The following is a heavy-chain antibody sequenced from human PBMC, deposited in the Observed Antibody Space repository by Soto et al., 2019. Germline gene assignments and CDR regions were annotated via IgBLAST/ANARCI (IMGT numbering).Heavy chain of an antibody. CDR1: GGSISSGGYY. D-gene: IGHD3-22*01. J-gene: IGHJ4*02. CDR3: AREAVSDSSGYCDY. Sequence: QVQLQEPGPVLVKPSQTLTLTCTVSGGSISSGGYYWNWIRQHPGNGLEWIGSIYYSGSTYYNPSLKSRVTISVDTSKNQFSLKLSSVTAADTAVYYCAREAVSDSSGYCDYWGQGTLVTVSS. V-gene: IGHV4-31*03. CDR2: IYYSGST.